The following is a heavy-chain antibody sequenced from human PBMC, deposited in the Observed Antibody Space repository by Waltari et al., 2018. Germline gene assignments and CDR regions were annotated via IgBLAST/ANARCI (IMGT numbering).Heavy chain of an antibody. Sequence: QVQLQESGPGLVKPSETLSLTCTVSGGSISSYYWSWIRQPPGKGLEWIGYIYTSGSTNYNPSRKSRVTISVDTSKNQFSLKLSSVTAADTAVYYCAREWGASDAFDIWGQGTMVTVSS. V-gene: IGHV4-4*09. CDR1: GGSISSYY. D-gene: IGHD1-26*01. CDR2: IYTSGST. CDR3: AREWGASDAFDI. J-gene: IGHJ3*02.